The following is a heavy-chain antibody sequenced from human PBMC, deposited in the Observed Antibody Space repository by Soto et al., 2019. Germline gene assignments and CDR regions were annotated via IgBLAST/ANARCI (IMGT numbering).Heavy chain of an antibody. Sequence: SETLSLTCSVSGGSIGSSSYYFGWIRQPPGKGLEWIGSLYYTGTTYYNSSLKSRVTISADKSQNQFSLKLSSVTAADTAVYYCARGTYVYGMDVWGQGTTVTVSS. V-gene: IGHV4-39*01. CDR1: GGSIGSSSYY. D-gene: IGHD2-8*01. CDR3: ARGTYVYGMDV. CDR2: LYYTGTT. J-gene: IGHJ6*02.